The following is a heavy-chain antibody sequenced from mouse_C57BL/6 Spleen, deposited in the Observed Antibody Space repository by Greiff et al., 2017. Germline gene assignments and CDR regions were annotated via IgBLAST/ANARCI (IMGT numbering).Heavy chain of an antibody. CDR2: ISSGSSTI. CDR3: ARDGNHYFDY. CDR1: GFTFSDYG. J-gene: IGHJ2*01. Sequence: EVMLVESGGGLVKPGGSLTLSCAASGFTFSDYGMHWVRQAPEKGLEWVAYISSGSSTIYYADTVKGRFTISRDNAKNTLFLQMTSLRSEDTAMYYCARDGNHYFDYWDQGTTLTVSS. V-gene: IGHV5-17*01. D-gene: IGHD2-1*01.